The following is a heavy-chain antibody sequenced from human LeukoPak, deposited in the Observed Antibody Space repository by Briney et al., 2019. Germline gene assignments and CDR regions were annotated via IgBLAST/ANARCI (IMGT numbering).Heavy chain of an antibody. V-gene: IGHV3-48*01. Sequence: PGGSLRLSCAASGFTFSSYSMNWVRQAPGKGLEWVSYIRSSSSDIYYADSVKGRFTISRDNAKNSLYLQINSLRAEDTAVHYCARDFFYDIWGQGTMVTVSS. CDR2: IRSSSSDI. CDR1: GFTFSSYS. D-gene: IGHD2/OR15-2a*01. CDR3: ARDFFYDI. J-gene: IGHJ3*02.